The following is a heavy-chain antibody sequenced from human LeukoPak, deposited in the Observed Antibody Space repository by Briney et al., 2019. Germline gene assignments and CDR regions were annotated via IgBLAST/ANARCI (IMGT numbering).Heavy chain of an antibody. CDR2: IYYSGST. J-gene: IGHJ6*02. D-gene: IGHD1-26*01. V-gene: IGHV4-39*07. CDR1: GGSISSSSYY. CDR3: ARDGWEDSYGMDV. Sequence: PSETLSLTCTVSGGSISSSSYYWSWIRQPPGKGLEWIGSIYYSGSTYYNPSLKSRVTISVDTSKNQFSLKLSSVTAADTAVYYCARDGWEDSYGMDVWGQGTTVTVSS.